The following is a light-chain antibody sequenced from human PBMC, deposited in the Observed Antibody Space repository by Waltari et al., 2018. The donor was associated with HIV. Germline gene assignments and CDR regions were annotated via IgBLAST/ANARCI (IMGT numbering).Light chain of an antibody. CDR3: SSHTSSIYV. J-gene: IGLJ1*01. CDR2: EVS. Sequence: QSALTQPASVSGSPGQSIPISCTGTSRAAGGSNYVAWYQQHPGKAPKLMIYEVSNRPSGVSNRFSGSKSGNTASLTISGLQAEDECDYYCSSHTSSIYVFGTGTKVTVL. CDR1: SRAAGGSNY. V-gene: IGLV2-14*01.